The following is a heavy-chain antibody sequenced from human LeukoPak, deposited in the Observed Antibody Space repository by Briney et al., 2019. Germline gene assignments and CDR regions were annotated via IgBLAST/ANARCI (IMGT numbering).Heavy chain of an antibody. J-gene: IGHJ4*02. D-gene: IGHD6-13*01. CDR2: IYHRGST. CDR3: ARDEAAAVVY. Sequence: PSETLSLTCTVSGYSISSGYYWGWIRQPPGKGLEWIGSIYHRGSTYYNPSLKSRVTISVDTSKNQFSLKLSSVTAADTAVYYCARDEAAAVVYWGQGTLVTVSS. CDR1: GYSISSGYY. V-gene: IGHV4-38-2*02.